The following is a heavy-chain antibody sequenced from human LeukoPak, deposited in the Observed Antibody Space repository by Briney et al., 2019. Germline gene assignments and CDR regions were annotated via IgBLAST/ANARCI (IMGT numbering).Heavy chain of an antibody. Sequence: PSETLSLTCTVSGGSISSGGYYWSWIRQHPGKGLEWIGYIYYSGSTYYNPSLKSRVTISVDTSKNQFSLKLSSVTAADTAVYYCARDHRAVNYYDSSGSKPAINWFDPWGQGTLVTVSS. V-gene: IGHV4-31*03. CDR2: IYYSGST. J-gene: IGHJ5*02. CDR3: ARDHRAVNYYDSSGSKPAINWFDP. D-gene: IGHD3-22*01. CDR1: GGSISSGGYY.